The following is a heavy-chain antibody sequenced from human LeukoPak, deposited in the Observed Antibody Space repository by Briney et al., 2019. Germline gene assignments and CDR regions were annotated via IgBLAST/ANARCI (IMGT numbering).Heavy chain of an antibody. CDR1: GGSISSYY. D-gene: IGHD3-22*01. CDR3: ARHERTITMIEG. V-gene: IGHV4-59*01. J-gene: IGHJ4*02. Sequence: SETLSLTCTVSGGSISSYYWSWIRQPPGKGLEWIGFIHYSGSTNYNPSLKSRLTISVDTSKNQFSLRLSSLTAADTAVYFCARHERTITMIEGWGQGTLVTVSS. CDR2: IHYSGST.